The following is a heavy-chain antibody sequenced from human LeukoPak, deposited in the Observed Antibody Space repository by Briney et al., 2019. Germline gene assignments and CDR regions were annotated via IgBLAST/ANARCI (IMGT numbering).Heavy chain of an antibody. J-gene: IGHJ3*02. Sequence: ASVKASCKASGYTFTSYSMNWVRQAPGQGLEWLGWINTNTGNPTYAQGFTGRFVFSLDTSVNTAYLQISSLKAEDTAVYYCARVVHPYDYEGSGLTYDAFDIWGQGTMVTVSS. CDR3: ARVVHPYDYEGSGLTYDAFDI. V-gene: IGHV7-4-1*02. D-gene: IGHD3-22*01. CDR1: GYTFTSYS. CDR2: INTNTGNP.